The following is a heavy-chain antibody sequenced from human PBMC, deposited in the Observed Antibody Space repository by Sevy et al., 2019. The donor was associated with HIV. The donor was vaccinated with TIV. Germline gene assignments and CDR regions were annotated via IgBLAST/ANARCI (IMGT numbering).Heavy chain of an antibody. CDR3: ARDGGCSSTSCLVYFDC. CDR2: IWYAGRDP. J-gene: IGHJ4*02. CDR1: GFTFSSHG. Sequence: GGSLRLSCAASGFTFSSHGMHWVRQAPGKGLEWVTVIWYAGRDPYYADSVKGRFTISRDNSKNMLYLQMNSLRAEDTAVYYCARDGGCSSTSCLVYFDCWGQGSLVTVSS. V-gene: IGHV3-33*01. D-gene: IGHD2-2*01.